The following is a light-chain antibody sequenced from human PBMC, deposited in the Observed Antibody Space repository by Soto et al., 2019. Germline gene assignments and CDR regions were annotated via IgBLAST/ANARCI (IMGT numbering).Light chain of an antibody. CDR3: CSYVGSSTWV. CDR2: EGS. V-gene: IGLV2-23*01. J-gene: IGLJ3*02. Sequence: QSVLTQPASVSGSPGQSITMSCTGTSSDVGSYNLVSWYQQRPGKAPKVMIYEGSKRPSGVSDRFSGSQSGKTASLTISGLQAEDEADYYCCSYVGSSTWVFGGGTQLTVL. CDR1: SSDVGSYNL.